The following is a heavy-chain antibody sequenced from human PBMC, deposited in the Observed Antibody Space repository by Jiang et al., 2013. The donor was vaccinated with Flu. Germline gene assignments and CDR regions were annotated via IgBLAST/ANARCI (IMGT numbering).Heavy chain of an antibody. CDR2: INPSGGRA. J-gene: IGHJ6*02. CDR1: GNNFSDYY. Sequence: GAEVKKPGASVKVSCKASGNNFSDYYMHWVRQAPGQGLEWMGIINPSGGRASYAPKFRGRVTMTRDTSTSTVNLEMNSLRSDDTAVYYCTRGPMDVWGQGTTVTVSS. CDR3: TRGPMDV. V-gene: IGHV1-46*03.